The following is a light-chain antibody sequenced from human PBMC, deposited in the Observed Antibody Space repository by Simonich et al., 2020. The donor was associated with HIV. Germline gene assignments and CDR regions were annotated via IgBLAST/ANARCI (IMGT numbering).Light chain of an antibody. Sequence: DIVMTQSPDSLAVSLGERATINCKSSQSVLYSSNNKNHLAWFQQKPGQPPNLLIYWASTRESGVPDRFSGSGSGTDFTLTISSLQAEDVAVYYCQQYYTPPWTFGQGTKVEIK. CDR2: WAS. CDR3: QQYYTPPWT. CDR1: QSVLYSSNNKNH. J-gene: IGKJ1*01. V-gene: IGKV4-1*01.